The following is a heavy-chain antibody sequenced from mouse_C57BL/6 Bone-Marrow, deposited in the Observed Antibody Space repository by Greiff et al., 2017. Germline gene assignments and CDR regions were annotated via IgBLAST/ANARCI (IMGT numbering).Heavy chain of an antibody. D-gene: IGHD1-1*01. Sequence: EVKLVESGGGLVQPKGSLKLSCAASGFTFNTYAMPWVRQAPGKGLEWVARIRSKSSNYATYYSVSVKDRFTISRDDSQSMLYLQMNNLKNDDTAMYYCVPSFITEAMDYWGQGTSVTVSS. CDR2: IRSKSSNYAT. CDR3: VPSFITEAMDY. CDR1: GFTFNTYA. J-gene: IGHJ4*01. V-gene: IGHV10-3*01.